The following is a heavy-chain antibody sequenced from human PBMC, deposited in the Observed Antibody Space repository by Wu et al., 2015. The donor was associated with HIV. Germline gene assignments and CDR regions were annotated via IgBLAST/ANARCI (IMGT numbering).Heavy chain of an antibody. V-gene: IGHV1-69*01. J-gene: IGHJ4*02. CDR2: VIPLFGAT. Sequence: LIQSVAQFRSPGSSVTISCQASGGPFVPGGVSWVRQVPGQGLEWLGGVIPLFGATEYAQKVRNRVQISVAQTRTTVYLTLRGLTSEDTGIYFCAKDDTTYDDLSDYYSFLLSVWGQGSLVTVSS. CDR1: GGPFVPGG. CDR3: AKDDTTYDDLSDYYSFLLSV. D-gene: IGHD2-21*02.